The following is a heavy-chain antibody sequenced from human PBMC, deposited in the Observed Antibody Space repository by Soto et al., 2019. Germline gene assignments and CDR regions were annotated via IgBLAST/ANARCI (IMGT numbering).Heavy chain of an antibody. CDR2: IYYSGNT. CDR1: CGSVSSGDYS. J-gene: IGHJ5*02. D-gene: IGHD5-18*01. CDR3: ARIPVDTSMIYWLDP. V-gene: IGHV4-61*08. Sequence: PSETLSLTCTVSCGSVSSGDYSWSWIRQAPWKGLEWLGYIYYSGNTNYNPSLKSRVIISVDTSKNLFSLKLTSVTAADTAVYYCARIPVDTSMIYWLDPWGQGTLVTV.